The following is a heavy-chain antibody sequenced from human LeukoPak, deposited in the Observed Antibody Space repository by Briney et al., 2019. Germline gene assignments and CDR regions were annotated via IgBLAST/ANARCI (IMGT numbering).Heavy chain of an antibody. CDR3: ARRGTYFGGFDY. J-gene: IGHJ4*02. Sequence: GGSLRLSCAASGFTFNNQAMRWVRQAPGKGLEWVAVISYDGSEKYYAESVKGRFTISRDNSKNTLYLQMSSLRADDTAVYYCARRGTYFGGFDYWGQGTLVTVSS. V-gene: IGHV3-30*04. CDR1: GFTFNNQA. CDR2: ISYDGSEK. D-gene: IGHD1-26*01.